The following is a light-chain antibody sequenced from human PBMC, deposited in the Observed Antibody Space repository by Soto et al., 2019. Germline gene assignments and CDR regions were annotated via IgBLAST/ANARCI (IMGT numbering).Light chain of an antibody. CDR3: QSSDSSLSDSPL. J-gene: IGLJ2*01. CDR2: SNN. V-gene: IGLV1-40*01. CDR1: TSNIGAGYA. Sequence: QSVLTQPPSVSGAPGQRVTISCTGSTSNIGAGYAVHWYQQLPGTAPKLHIYSNNNRPSGVPDRFSGSKSGTSASLAITGLQAEDEADYYCQSSDSSLSDSPLVGGGTKRTVL.